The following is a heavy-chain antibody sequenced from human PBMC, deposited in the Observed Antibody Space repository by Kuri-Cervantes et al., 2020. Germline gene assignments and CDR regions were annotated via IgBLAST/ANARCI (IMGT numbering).Heavy chain of an antibody. D-gene: IGHD3-16*02. J-gene: IGHJ4*02. CDR3: AKGVSGMITFGGVIVIPGFDY. V-gene: IGHV3-30-3*01. CDR2: ISYDGSNK. Sequence: GESLKISCAASGFTFSSYAMHWVRQALGKGLEWAAVISYDGSNKYYADSVKGRFTISRDNSKNTLYLQMNSLRAEDTAVYYCAKGVSGMITFGGVIVIPGFDYWGQGTLVTVSS. CDR1: GFTFSSYA.